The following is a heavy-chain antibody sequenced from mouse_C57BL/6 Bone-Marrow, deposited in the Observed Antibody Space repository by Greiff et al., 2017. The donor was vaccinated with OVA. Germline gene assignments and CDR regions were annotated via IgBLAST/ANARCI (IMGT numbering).Heavy chain of an antibody. J-gene: IGHJ2*01. CDR1: VFPFKVDF. V-gene: IGHV14-4*01. CDR2: IDPENGDT. D-gene: IGHD2-1*01. Sequence: VQLQQSVAALVRPGASVKFSCPASVFPFKVDFMHWLKQMPDQGLEWIGWIDPENGDTEYASKFQGKATITADTSSNTAYLQLSSLTSEDTAVYYCTSYGNFDYWGQGTTLTVSS. CDR3: TSYGNFDY.